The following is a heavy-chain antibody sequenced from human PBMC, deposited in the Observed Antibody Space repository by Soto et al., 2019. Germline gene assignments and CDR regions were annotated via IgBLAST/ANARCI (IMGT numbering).Heavy chain of an antibody. D-gene: IGHD2-8*01. CDR2: VSYSGTT. J-gene: IGHJ3*02. CDR1: GDSISSGIYY. CDR3: AKAPYRGSNSRGSFDM. Sequence: SETLSLTCTVSGDSISSGIYYWSWIRQSPGKGLQWIGYVSYSGTTYYNPSLESRITMSLDTSKYQFSLKVTSVTAADTAVYFCAKAPYRGSNSRGSFDMWGQGTMVTVSS. V-gene: IGHV4-30-4*01.